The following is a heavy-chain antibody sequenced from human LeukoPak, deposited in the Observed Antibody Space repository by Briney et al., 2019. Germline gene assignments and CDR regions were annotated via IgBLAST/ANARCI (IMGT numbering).Heavy chain of an antibody. D-gene: IGHD2-15*01. J-gene: IGHJ4*02. CDR2: TSSSDAGT. CDR3: ARAPVTACRGSFCYPFDI. CDR1: GFTFSSYG. Sequence: GGSLRLSCAASGFTFSSYGIHWVRQAPGKGLEWVSATSSSDAGTYHAESVRGRFTISRDNSKNTLYLQMNSLRADDAAVYYCARAPVTACRGSFCYPFDIWGQGTLVTVSS. V-gene: IGHV3-23*01.